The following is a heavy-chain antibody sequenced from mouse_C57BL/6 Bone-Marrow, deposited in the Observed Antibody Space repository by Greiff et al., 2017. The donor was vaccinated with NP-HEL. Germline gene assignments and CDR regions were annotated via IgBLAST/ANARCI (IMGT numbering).Heavy chain of an antibody. D-gene: IGHD1-1*01. V-gene: IGHV1-82*01. Sequence: VNLVESGPELVKPGASVKISCKASGYAFSSSWMNWVKQRPGKGLEWIGRLYPGDGGTNYNGKFKGKATLTADKSSSTAYMQLSSLTSEDSAVYFCARSGEYYGSSSEVAWFAYWGQGTLVTVSA. CDR1: GYAFSSSW. J-gene: IGHJ3*01. CDR2: LYPGDGGT. CDR3: ARSGEYYGSSSEVAWFAY.